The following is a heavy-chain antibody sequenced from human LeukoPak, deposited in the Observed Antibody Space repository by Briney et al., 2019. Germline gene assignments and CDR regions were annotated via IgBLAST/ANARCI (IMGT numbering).Heavy chain of an antibody. Sequence: GGSPRLSCAASGFTFDDYAMHWVRQGPGKGLEWVSGISWNSGNIGYADSVKGRFTISRDNAKNSLYLQMNSLRAEDTALYYCAKDVGSGSSSASYFEYWGQGTLVAVSS. J-gene: IGHJ4*02. CDR1: GFTFDDYA. D-gene: IGHD1-26*01. CDR2: ISWNSGNI. V-gene: IGHV3-9*01. CDR3: AKDVGSGSSSASYFEY.